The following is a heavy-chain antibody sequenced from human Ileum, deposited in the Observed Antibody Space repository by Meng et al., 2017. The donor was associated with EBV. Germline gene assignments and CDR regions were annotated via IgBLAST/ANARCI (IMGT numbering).Heavy chain of an antibody. V-gene: IGHV1-18*01. CDR1: GLQFNVFG. J-gene: IGHJ4*02. Sequence: QVKVVQVGVWGKKAGARREGLWKGSGLQFNVFGNRWGRQAPGQGHGLMGLGTIINGEKKYSQKLQGQVRMTRETSTNTAYMELTSLRSDDTAVYYCARTYYGSYGFDYWGQGTLVTVSS. CDR3: ARTYYGSYGFDY. CDR2: GTIINGEK. D-gene: IGHD3-10*01.